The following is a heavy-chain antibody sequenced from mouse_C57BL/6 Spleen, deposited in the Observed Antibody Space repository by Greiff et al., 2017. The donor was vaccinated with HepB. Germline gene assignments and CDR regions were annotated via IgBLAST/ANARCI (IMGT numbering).Heavy chain of an antibody. D-gene: IGHD1-1*01. CDR1: GYTFTSYG. J-gene: IGHJ1*03. Sequence: VKLQESGAELARPGASVKLSCKASGYTFTSYGISWVKQRTGQGLEWIGEIYPRSGNTYYNEKFKGKATLTADKSSSTAYMELRSLTSEDSAVYFCARRDYYGSSLWYFDVWGTGTTVTVSS. CDR2: IYPRSGNT. CDR3: ARRDYYGSSLWYFDV. V-gene: IGHV1-81*01.